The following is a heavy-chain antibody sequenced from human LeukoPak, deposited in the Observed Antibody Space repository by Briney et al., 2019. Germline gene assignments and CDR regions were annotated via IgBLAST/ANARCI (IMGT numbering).Heavy chain of an antibody. D-gene: IGHD6-19*01. V-gene: IGHV1-18*01. CDR2: ISAYNGNT. CDR3: AGGAVAGTTYFQH. Sequence: ASVKVSCKASGYTFTSYGISWVRQAPRQGLEWLGWISAYNGNTNYAQKLQGRVTMTTDTSTSTAYMELRSLRSDDTAVYYCAGGAVAGTTYFQHWGQGTLVTVSS. J-gene: IGHJ1*01. CDR1: GYTFTSYG.